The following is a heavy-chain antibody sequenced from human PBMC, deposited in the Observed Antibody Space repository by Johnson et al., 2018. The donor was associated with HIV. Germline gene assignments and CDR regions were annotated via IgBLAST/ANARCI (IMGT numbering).Heavy chain of an antibody. Sequence: VQLVESGGGLVQPGGSLRLSCAASGFTFSSYAMSWVRQAPGKGLEWVANIKQGGSEKYFVDSLKGRFIISRDNAKNSLYLQMNSLRAEDTAVYYCATLNGHAFDIWGQGTMVTVSS. J-gene: IGHJ3*02. V-gene: IGHV3-7*05. CDR3: ATLNGHAFDI. CDR2: IKQGGSEK. CDR1: GFTFSSYA.